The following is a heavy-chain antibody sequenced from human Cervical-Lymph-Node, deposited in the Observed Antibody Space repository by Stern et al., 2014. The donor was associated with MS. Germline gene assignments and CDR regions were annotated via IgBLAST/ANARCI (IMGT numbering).Heavy chain of an antibody. CDR2: INPNGSVT. V-gene: IGHV1-46*01. J-gene: IGHJ4*02. CDR3: TRAVGGVGRE. D-gene: IGHD3-16*01. Sequence: VQLVESGPEVKKPGASVMVSCKTSGYTFTNYYIHWVRQAPGQGLEWMGIINPNGSVTASAQKFQGRLTMTRHTSTTTVYMRLITLTSEDTAMYYCTRAVGGVGREWGQGTLVFVSS. CDR1: GYTFTNYY.